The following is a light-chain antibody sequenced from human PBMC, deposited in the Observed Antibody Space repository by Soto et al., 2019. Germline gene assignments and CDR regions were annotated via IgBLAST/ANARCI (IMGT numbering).Light chain of an antibody. CDR1: SSDVGGYNY. CDR2: DVN. V-gene: IGLV2-14*01. J-gene: IGLJ2*01. Sequence: QSALTQPASVSGSPGQSITISCTGTSSDVGGYNYVSWYQQHPGKAPKLMIYDVNDRPSGVSNRFSGSKSDNTASLTISGLQAEDEAEYYCSSYTSSSTCRVVFGGGTKVTVL. CDR3: SSYTSSSTCRVV.